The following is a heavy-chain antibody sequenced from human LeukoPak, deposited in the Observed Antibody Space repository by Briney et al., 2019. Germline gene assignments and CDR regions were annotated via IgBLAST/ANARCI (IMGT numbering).Heavy chain of an antibody. Sequence: GGSLRLSCAASGFTFSSSAMSWVRQAPGKGLEWVSTISGSGDRTYYADSVKGRFTISRDNSKNTLFLHMNSLRAEDTAVYSCAKGYYGSGSYGWFDYWGQGTLVAVSS. D-gene: IGHD3-10*01. V-gene: IGHV3-23*01. CDR1: GFTFSSSA. CDR2: ISGSGDRT. CDR3: AKGYYGSGSYGWFDY. J-gene: IGHJ4*02.